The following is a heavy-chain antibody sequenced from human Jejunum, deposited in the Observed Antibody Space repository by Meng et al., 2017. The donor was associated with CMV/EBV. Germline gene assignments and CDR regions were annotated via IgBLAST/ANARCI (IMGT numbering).Heavy chain of an antibody. CDR2: IDGPSNRI. V-gene: IGHV3-11*01. J-gene: IGHJ5*02. CDR3: AKDRRSGWSAFDP. D-gene: IGHD6-19*01. Sequence: QVQLVESGGGLVKPGRSMRCFCTTSGFPFSDYFMSWIRQAPGKGLEWVSYIDGPSNRIHYADSVKGRFTISRDNANNALYLQMNSLRAEDTAVYYCAKDRRSGWSAFDPWGQGTLVTVSS. CDR1: GFPFSDYF.